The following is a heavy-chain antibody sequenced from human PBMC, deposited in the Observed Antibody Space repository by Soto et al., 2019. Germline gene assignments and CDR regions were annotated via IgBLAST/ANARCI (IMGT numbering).Heavy chain of an antibody. Sequence: SVKVSCKASGGTFSSYAISWVRQAPGQGLEWMGGIIPIFGTANYAQKFQGRVTITADESTSTAYMELSSLRSEDTAVYYCAREPPGLYYDSSGYEDWFDPWGQGTLVTVSS. CDR3: AREPPGLYYDSSGYEDWFDP. CDR2: IIPIFGTA. D-gene: IGHD3-22*01. V-gene: IGHV1-69*13. CDR1: GGTFSSYA. J-gene: IGHJ5*02.